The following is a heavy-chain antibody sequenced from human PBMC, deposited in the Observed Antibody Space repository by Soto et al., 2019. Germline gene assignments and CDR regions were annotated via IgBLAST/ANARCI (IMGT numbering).Heavy chain of an antibody. CDR3: AKDLQAYGDYDYYCYGLDV. CDR1: GFTFSTYG. D-gene: IGHD4-17*01. Sequence: QVQFVESGGGVVPPGTSLRLSCAASGFTFSTYGMHWVRQTPGKGLEWVALISYDGTNKYYADSVKGRFTISRDNSKNTLYLQMNSLSAEDTAVYYCAKDLQAYGDYDYYCYGLDVWGQGTTVSVSS. CDR2: ISYDGTNK. J-gene: IGHJ6*02. V-gene: IGHV3-30*18.